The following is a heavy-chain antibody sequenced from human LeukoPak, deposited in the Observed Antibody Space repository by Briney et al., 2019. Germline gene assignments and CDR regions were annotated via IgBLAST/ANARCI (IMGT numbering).Heavy chain of an antibody. D-gene: IGHD3-10*01. Sequence: AGGSLRLSCAASGFTFDDYGMSWVRQAPGKGLEWVSGINWNGGSTGYADSVKGRFTISRDNAKNSLYLQMNSLRAEDTALYYCARDRSGQIQYYYYYMDVWGKGTTVTVSS. CDR3: ARDRSGQIQYYYYYMDV. J-gene: IGHJ6*03. V-gene: IGHV3-20*04. CDR2: INWNGGST. CDR1: GFTFDDYG.